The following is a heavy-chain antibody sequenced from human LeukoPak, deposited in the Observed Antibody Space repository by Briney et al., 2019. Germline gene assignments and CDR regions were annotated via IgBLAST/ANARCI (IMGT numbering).Heavy chain of an antibody. CDR1: GYKFVSYW. CDR2: IFPGDSDT. J-gene: IGHJ3*02. V-gene: IGHV5-51*01. D-gene: IGHD3-16*01. CDR3: ARRIFGGGGYAFDI. Sequence: GESLKISCQISGYKFVSYWIGWVRQMPGKGLEWMGIIFPGDSDTRYSPSFEGQVTISADRSNNTAYLQWRSLEASDTAIYYCARRIFGGGGYAFDIWGQGAVVTVSS.